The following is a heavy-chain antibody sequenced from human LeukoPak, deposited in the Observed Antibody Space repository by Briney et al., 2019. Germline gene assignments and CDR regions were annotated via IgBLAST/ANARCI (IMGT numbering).Heavy chain of an antibody. CDR2: ISTYNGNT. D-gene: IGHD6-13*01. CDR1: GYTFTRNG. Sequence: ASVKVSCKASGYTFTRNGISWVRQAPGQGLEWMGWISTYNGNTNYAQNLQGRVTMTTDTSTSTAYMELRSLRSDDTAVYYCARVRRVIAAAGTHMDVWGKGTTVTVSS. V-gene: IGHV1-18*01. J-gene: IGHJ6*03. CDR3: ARVRRVIAAAGTHMDV.